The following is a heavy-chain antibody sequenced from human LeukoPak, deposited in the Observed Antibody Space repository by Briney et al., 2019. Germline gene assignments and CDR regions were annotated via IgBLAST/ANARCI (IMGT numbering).Heavy chain of an antibody. D-gene: IGHD3-16*01. V-gene: IGHV3-30*04. CDR2: ISYDGSSK. J-gene: IGHJ6*02. CDR1: GFTFSSYA. Sequence: GGSLRLSCAASGFTFSSYAIHWVRQAPGKGLEWVALISYDGSSKYYADSVKGRFTISRDNSKNTLYLQMNTLRPEDTAVYYCARGLGGRAYYYYGIDVWGQGTTVTVSS. CDR3: ARGLGGRAYYYYGIDV.